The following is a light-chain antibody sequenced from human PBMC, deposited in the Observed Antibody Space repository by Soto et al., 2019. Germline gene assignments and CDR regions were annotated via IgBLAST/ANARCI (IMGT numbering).Light chain of an antibody. CDR1: QSGSSN. CDR3: QQYNNWPFT. J-gene: IGKJ3*01. Sequence: IVMTQSPATLSVSTGERATLSCRASQSGSSNLAWYQQKPGQAPRLLLYGASTRATGIPARFSGSGSGTEFTLTISSLQSEDFSVYYCQQYNNWPFTFGPGTNLAIK. CDR2: GAS. V-gene: IGKV3-15*01.